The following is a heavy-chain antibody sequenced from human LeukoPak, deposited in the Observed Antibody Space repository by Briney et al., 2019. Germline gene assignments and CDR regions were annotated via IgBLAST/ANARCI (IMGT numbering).Heavy chain of an antibody. CDR3: ARDRTSGSYGNFWYFDL. CDR2: IHWNGGST. J-gene: IGHJ2*01. Sequence: PGGSLTLACAVAGFTLDDYGMSWVRHAAGKGLEWVCCIHWNGGSTGYADSVKGRFTISRDNAKNSLYLQMNSLRAEDTALYYCARDRTSGSYGNFWYFDLWGRGTLVTVSS. V-gene: IGHV3-20*04. D-gene: IGHD1-26*01. CDR1: GFTLDDYG.